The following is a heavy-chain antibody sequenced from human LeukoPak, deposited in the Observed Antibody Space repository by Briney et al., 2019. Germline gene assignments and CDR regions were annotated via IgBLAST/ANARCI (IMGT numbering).Heavy chain of an antibody. CDR3: AICDRSGYYLE. Sequence: PSETLSLTCAVYGVSFSGYYWSWIRQPPGKGLEWIGEINHSGSTNYNPSLKRRVTISVDTSKNQFSLKLSTVPAADSAVYYCAICDRSGYYLEWGQGTLVTVSS. CDR2: INHSGST. J-gene: IGHJ4*02. V-gene: IGHV4-34*01. CDR1: GVSFSGYY. D-gene: IGHD3-22*01.